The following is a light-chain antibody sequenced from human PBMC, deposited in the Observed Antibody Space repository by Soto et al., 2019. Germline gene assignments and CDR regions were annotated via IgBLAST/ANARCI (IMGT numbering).Light chain of an antibody. J-gene: IGKJ4*01. Sequence: EIVMTQSPATLSVSPGERATLSCRASQSVSSNLAWYQQKPGQAPRLLIYGTSTRATGIPARFSDSGSGTELALTISSLQCEDFAVYYCQQYNNWPLTTFGGGTKVEIK. CDR2: GTS. V-gene: IGKV3D-15*01. CDR3: QQYNNWPLTT. CDR1: QSVSSN.